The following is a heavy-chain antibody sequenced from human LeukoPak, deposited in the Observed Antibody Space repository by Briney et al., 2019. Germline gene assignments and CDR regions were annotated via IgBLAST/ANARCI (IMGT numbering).Heavy chain of an antibody. CDR2: ISINNEST. Sequence: ASVKVSCKASGYTFMKYGISWVQQAPGQGLEWMGWISINNESTYYVQKFQGRVTVTTDTSASTAYMELRSLRSDDTAVYYCARVDILTGYYFFDYWGQGTLVTVSS. D-gene: IGHD3-9*01. J-gene: IGHJ4*02. CDR3: ARVDILTGYYFFDY. V-gene: IGHV1-18*04. CDR1: GYTFMKYG.